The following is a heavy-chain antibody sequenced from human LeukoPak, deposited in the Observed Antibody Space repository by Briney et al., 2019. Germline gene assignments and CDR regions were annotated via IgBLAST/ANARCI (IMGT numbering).Heavy chain of an antibody. CDR2: IYYSGST. Sequence: SDTLSLTCTVSGVSISTSNYYWGWIRQPPGKGLEWIGYIYYSGSTNYNPSLKSRVTISVDTSKNQFSLKLSSVTAADTAVYYCARGADYWGQGTLVTVSS. J-gene: IGHJ4*02. CDR1: GVSISTSNYY. V-gene: IGHV4-61*05. CDR3: ARGADY.